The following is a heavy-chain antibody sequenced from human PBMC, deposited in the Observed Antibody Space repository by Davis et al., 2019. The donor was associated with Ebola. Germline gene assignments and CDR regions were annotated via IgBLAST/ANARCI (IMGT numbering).Heavy chain of an antibody. J-gene: IGHJ6*02. V-gene: IGHV3-11*01. CDR1: RFTFSDFY. D-gene: IGHD4-23*01. CDR2: ISTSGIEF. Sequence: GESLKISCAASRFTFSDFYMSWIRQAPGKGLEWISYISTSGIEFYADSVKGRFTISRDNAKNSLYLQMNGLSVEDTAVYYCARDRGGNPSYYYGMDVWGQGTTVTVSS. CDR3: ARDRGGNPSYYYGMDV.